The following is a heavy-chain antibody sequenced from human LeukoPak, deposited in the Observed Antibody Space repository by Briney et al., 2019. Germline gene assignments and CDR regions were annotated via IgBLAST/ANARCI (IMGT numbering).Heavy chain of an antibody. CDR2: ISYDGSNK. CDR1: GFTFSSYA. D-gene: IGHD6-19*01. CDR3: AKDPIAVAGLYGMDV. J-gene: IGHJ6*02. Sequence: GRSLRLSCAASGFTFSSYAMHWVRQAPGKGLEWVAVISYDGSNKYYADSVKGRFTISRDNSKNTLYLQMNSLRAEDTAVYHCAKDPIAVAGLYGMDVWGQGTTVAVSS. V-gene: IGHV3-30*04.